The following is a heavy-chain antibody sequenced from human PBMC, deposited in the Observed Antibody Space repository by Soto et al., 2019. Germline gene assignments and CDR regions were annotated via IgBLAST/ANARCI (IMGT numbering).Heavy chain of an antibody. D-gene: IGHD6-6*01. Sequence: EVQLVQSGAEVKKPGESLKISCKGSGYSFTSYWIGWVRQMPGKGLEWMGIIYPGDSDTRYSPSFQGQVTISADKSISTAYLQWSSLKASDTAMYYCARRSSSSLYYYYMDVWGKGTTVTVSS. V-gene: IGHV5-51*03. CDR2: IYPGDSDT. CDR3: ARRSSSSLYYYYMDV. J-gene: IGHJ6*03. CDR1: GYSFTSYW.